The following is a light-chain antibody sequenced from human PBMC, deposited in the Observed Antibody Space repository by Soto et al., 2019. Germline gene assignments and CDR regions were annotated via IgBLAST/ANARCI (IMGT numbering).Light chain of an antibody. CDR2: RAS. CDR3: QHYGSTVIT. V-gene: IGKV3-20*01. Sequence: NVLTQSPDTLSLSPGKRATLSCRAGQSVVNNYLAWYQQKPGQAPRLLMYRASTRATGIADRFSGSGSGTDITLTISRLEPEDFAVYYCQHYGSTVITFGQGTRLEMK. J-gene: IGKJ5*01. CDR1: QSVVNNY.